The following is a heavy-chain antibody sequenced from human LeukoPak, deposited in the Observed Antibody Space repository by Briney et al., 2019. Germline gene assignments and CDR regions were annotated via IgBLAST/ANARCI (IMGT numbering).Heavy chain of an antibody. CDR2: INPNSGGT. Sequence: GASVKVSCKASGYTFTSYYMHWVRQAPGQGLEWMGWINPNSGGTNYAQKFQGRVTMTRDTSISTAYMELSRLRSDDTAVYYCARRGRVGTFVGYFQHWGQGTLVTVSS. J-gene: IGHJ1*01. CDR3: ARRGRVGTFVGYFQH. D-gene: IGHD1-7*01. CDR1: GYTFTSYY. V-gene: IGHV1-2*02.